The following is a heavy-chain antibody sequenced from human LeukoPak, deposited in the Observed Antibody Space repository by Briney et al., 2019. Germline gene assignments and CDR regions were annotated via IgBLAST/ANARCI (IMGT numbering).Heavy chain of an antibody. J-gene: IGHJ4*02. Sequence: GGSLRLSCAASGFAFSGYAMHWVRQAPGKGLAYVSAITNNGVNTYYTNSVKGRFTISRDNSKNTLYLQMDSLRAEDMAVYYCARVGTGQQLDYWGQGTLVTVSS. V-gene: IGHV3-64*01. CDR1: GFAFSGYA. CDR2: ITNNGVNT. CDR3: ARVGTGQQLDY. D-gene: IGHD6-13*01.